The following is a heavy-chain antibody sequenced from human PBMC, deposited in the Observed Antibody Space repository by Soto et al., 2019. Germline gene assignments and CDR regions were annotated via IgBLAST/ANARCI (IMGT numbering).Heavy chain of an antibody. CDR3: ARVRSSGWWAFDI. J-gene: IGHJ3*02. V-gene: IGHV3-66*01. CDR2: IYSGGST. D-gene: IGHD6-19*01. Sequence: EVQLVESGGGLVQPGGSLRLSCAASGFTVSSNYMSWVRQAPGKGLEWVSVIYSGGSTYYADSVKGRFTISRDNSKNTRYLQMNSLRAGDTAVYYCARVRSSGWWAFDIWGQGTMVTVSS. CDR1: GFTVSSNY.